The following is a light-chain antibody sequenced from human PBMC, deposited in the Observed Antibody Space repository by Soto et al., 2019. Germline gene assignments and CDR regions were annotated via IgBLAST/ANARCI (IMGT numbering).Light chain of an antibody. CDR2: GAS. V-gene: IGKV3-15*01. CDR1: QSVSSN. CDR3: QQYNNWPPENT. J-gene: IGKJ2*01. Sequence: EIVMTQSPATLSVSPGERATLSCRASQSVSSNLAWYQQKPGQAPRLLIYGASTRATGIPARFSGSGSGTEFTLTISSLQSEDSAVYYCQQYNNWPPENTFGQGTKLEIK.